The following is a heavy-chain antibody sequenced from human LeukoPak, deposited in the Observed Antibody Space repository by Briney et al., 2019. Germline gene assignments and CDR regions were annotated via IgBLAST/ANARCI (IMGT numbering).Heavy chain of an antibody. CDR2: MNPKSGNT. D-gene: IGHD1-1*01. CDR1: GDIFRNYD. CDR3: ARATPGGLHGYSFDY. Sequence: ASVKVSCKTSGDIFRNYDINWVRQATGQGLEWIGWMNPKSGNTGYARSFRGRVTMTRDTSLSTAYLELSSLTSDDTAVYYCARATPGGLHGYSFDYWGQGTVVTVFS. J-gene: IGHJ4*02. V-gene: IGHV1-8*01.